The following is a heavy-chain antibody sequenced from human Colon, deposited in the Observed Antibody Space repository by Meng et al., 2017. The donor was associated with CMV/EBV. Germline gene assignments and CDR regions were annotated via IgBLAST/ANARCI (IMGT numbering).Heavy chain of an antibody. CDR2: INPSGNT. D-gene: IGHD2-2*01. CDR3: TGRKVRSTGGQME. CDR1: GDSISNSKW. J-gene: IGHJ4*02. V-gene: IGHV4-4*02. Sequence: QVQLRESGPGLVKPSGTLSLTGPVSGDSISNSKWWTWVRQPPGKGLEWLGEINPSGNTAYNPSLKSRVTISLDKSKNQFSVMLSFVTAADTAVYYCTGRKVRSTGGQMEWGQGTLVTVSS.